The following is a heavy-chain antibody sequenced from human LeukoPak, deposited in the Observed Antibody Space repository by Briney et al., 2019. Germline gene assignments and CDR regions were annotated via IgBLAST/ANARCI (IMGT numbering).Heavy chain of an antibody. CDR3: ARLITMVRGYPFDP. V-gene: IGHV3-21*01. CDR1: GFTFSSYE. CDR2: ISSSSSYI. J-gene: IGHJ5*02. Sequence: GGSLRLSCAASGFTFSSYEMNWVRQAPGKGLEWVSSISSSSSYIYYADSVKGRFTISRDNAKNSLYLQMNSLRAEDTAVYYCARLITMVRGYPFDPWGQGTLVTVSS. D-gene: IGHD3-10*01.